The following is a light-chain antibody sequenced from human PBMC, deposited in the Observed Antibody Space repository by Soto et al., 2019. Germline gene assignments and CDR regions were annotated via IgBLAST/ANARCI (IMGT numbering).Light chain of an antibody. Sequence: EIVLAQSPATLSLSPGERATLSCRASQDISNFLAWYQQRPGQAPRLLIYDASNRATGIPARFSGSGSGTDFPLTIVGLEPEEFAIYYCQQRASWPPFTFGQGTKLEV. V-gene: IGKV3-11*01. CDR1: QDISNF. CDR3: QQRASWPPFT. CDR2: DAS. J-gene: IGKJ2*01.